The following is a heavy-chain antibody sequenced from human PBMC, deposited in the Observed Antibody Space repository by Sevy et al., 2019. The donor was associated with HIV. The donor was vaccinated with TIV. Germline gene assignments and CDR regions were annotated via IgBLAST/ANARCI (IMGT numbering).Heavy chain of an antibody. J-gene: IGHJ3*02. CDR2: ISWDGGST. CDR1: GFTFDDYT. CDR3: TKDFRGSGSYYNAYDAFDI. V-gene: IGHV3-43*01. Sequence: GGSLRLSCAASGFTFDDYTMHWVRQAPGKGLEWVSLISWDGGSTYYADSVKGRFTISRDNSKNSLYLQMNSLRTEETALYYCTKDFRGSGSYYNAYDAFDIWGQGTMVTVSS. D-gene: IGHD3-10*01.